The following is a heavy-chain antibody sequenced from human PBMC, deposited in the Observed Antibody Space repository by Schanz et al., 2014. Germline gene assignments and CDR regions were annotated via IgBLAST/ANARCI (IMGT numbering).Heavy chain of an antibody. CDR2: ITYNGGTI. CDR3: AKSLESCPGGRCSRGYFDY. V-gene: IGHV3-48*01. Sequence: EVQLLESGGGLVQPGGSLRLSCAASEFTFSTDAMSWVRQAPGKGLEWISYITYNGGTIYYADSVKGRFTISRDNAKNSLFLQMNSLRAEDTAVYYCAKSLESCPGGRCSRGYFDYWGQGTLVTVSS. CDR1: EFTFSTDA. D-gene: IGHD2-8*02. J-gene: IGHJ4*02.